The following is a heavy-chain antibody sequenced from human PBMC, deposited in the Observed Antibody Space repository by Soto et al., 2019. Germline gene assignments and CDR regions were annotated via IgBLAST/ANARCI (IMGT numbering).Heavy chain of an antibody. Sequence: QVQLVESGGGVVQPGRSLRLSCAASGFTFSSYAMHWVRQAPGKGLEWVAVISYDGSNKYYADSVKGRFTISRDNSKNTLYLQMNSLRAEDTAVYYCARVFFPSSSGEYYYYGMDVW. CDR2: ISYDGSNK. CDR3: ARVFFPSSSGEYYYYGMDV. D-gene: IGHD6-13*01. V-gene: IGHV3-30-3*01. CDR1: GFTFSSYA. J-gene: IGHJ6*01.